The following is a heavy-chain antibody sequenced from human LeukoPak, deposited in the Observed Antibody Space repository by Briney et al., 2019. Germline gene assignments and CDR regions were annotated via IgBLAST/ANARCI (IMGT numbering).Heavy chain of an antibody. CDR1: AYTFNSNA. D-gene: IGHD1-26*01. J-gene: IGHJ5*02. V-gene: IGHV1-18*01. CDR2: ISVYNGNT. CDR3: ARDLAGIVGVTAWFDP. Sequence: ASVKVSCKASAYTFNSNAISWMRQAPGQGLEWMGWISVYNGNTNYAQKLHGRVTMTTETSTNVVYMELRSLTFDDTAVYYCARDLAGIVGVTAWFDPWGQGTLVTVSS.